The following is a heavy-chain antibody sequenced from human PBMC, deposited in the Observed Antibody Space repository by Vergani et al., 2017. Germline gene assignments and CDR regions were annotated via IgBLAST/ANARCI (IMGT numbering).Heavy chain of an antibody. CDR3: AADSFVESGWLGYGMDV. Sequence: QVQLVQSGAEVKKPGASVKVSCKASGYTFTSYGISWVRQAPGQGLEWMGWISAYNGNTNYAQKLQGRVTMTTDTSTSTAYMELRSLRSDDTAVYYCAADSFVESGWLGYGMDVWGQGTTVTVSS. D-gene: IGHD3-9*01. CDR1: GYTFTSYG. V-gene: IGHV1-18*04. J-gene: IGHJ6*02. CDR2: ISAYNGNT.